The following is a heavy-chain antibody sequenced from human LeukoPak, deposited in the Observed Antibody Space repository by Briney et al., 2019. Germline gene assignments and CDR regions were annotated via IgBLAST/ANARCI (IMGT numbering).Heavy chain of an antibody. CDR1: GGTFSSYA. Sequence: SVKVSCKASGGTFSSYAISWVRQAPGQGLEWMGRIIPIFGTANYAQKFQGRVTITTDKSTSTAYMELSSLRSEDTAVYYCAREDYYDSSGYQDYWGQGTLVTVSS. V-gene: IGHV1-69*05. CDR3: AREDYYDSSGYQDY. J-gene: IGHJ4*02. CDR2: IIPIFGTA. D-gene: IGHD3-22*01.